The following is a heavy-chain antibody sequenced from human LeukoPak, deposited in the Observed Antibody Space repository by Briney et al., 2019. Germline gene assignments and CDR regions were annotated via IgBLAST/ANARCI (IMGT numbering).Heavy chain of an antibody. CDR2: INPNSGFT. D-gene: IGHD6-19*01. CDR3: ARGQQWLEAFDY. CDR1: GYTFTGYY. V-gene: IGHV1-2*02. J-gene: IGHJ4*02. Sequence: ASVKVSCKAAGYTFTGYYIHWVRQAPGQGLEWMGWINPNSGFTHYPQKFQGRVTMTRDTSIRTAYMEVSSLRSDDTAVYYCARGQQWLEAFDYWGLGTLVTVSS.